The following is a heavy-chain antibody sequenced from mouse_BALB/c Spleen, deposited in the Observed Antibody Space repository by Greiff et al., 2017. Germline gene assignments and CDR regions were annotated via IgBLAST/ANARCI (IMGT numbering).Heavy chain of an antibody. Sequence: EVQGVESGGDLVKPGGSLKLSCAASGFTFSSYGMSWVRQTPDKRLEWVATISSGGSYTYYPDSVKGRFTISRDNAKNTLYLQMSSLKSEDTAMYYCARHPPDGYYDYWGQGTTLTVSS. V-gene: IGHV5-6*01. CDR2: ISSGGSYT. CDR1: GFTFSSYG. CDR3: ARHPPDGYYDY. D-gene: IGHD2-3*01. J-gene: IGHJ2*01.